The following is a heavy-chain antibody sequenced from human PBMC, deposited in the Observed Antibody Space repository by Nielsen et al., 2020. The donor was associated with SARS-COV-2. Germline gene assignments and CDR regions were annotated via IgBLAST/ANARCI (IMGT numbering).Heavy chain of an antibody. V-gene: IGHV4-39*01. CDR1: GGSISSSSYY. CDR2: MYYSGST. Sequence: SEPLSLTCTVSGGSISSSSYYWGWIRQPPGRGLEWIGTMYYSGSTYHNSSLKSRVTISLDTSRNQFSLKLNSVTAANTAVYYCAGAKGYCSGGSCYNWFDPWGQGTLVTVSS. J-gene: IGHJ5*02. CDR3: AGAKGYCSGGSCYNWFDP. D-gene: IGHD2-15*01.